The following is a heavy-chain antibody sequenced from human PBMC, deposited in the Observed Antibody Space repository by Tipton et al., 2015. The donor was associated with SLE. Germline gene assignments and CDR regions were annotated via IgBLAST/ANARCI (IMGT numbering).Heavy chain of an antibody. J-gene: IGHJ4*02. D-gene: IGHD4-23*01. CDR1: GGSFSGYY. Sequence: TLSLTCAVYGGSFSGYYWSWIRQPPGKGLEWIGEINHSGSTKYNPSLKSRVTISVDTSKNQFSLKLSSVTAADTAVYYCARGDMTTVGPFFDYWGQGTLVTVSS. CDR3: ARGDMTTVGPFFDY. CDR2: INHSGST. V-gene: IGHV4-34*01.